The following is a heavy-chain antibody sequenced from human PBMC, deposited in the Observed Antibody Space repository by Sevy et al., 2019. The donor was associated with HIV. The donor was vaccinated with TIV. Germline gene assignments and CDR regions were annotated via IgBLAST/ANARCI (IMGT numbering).Heavy chain of an antibody. Sequence: ASVKVSCKASGGTFSSYGISWVRQAPGQGLEWMGGIIPILGTVNYAQKFQGRVTITADESTRTADMELSGLRSEDTAVYYCARGGGNGWYYFDYWGQATLVTVSS. CDR2: IIPILGTV. V-gene: IGHV1-69*13. CDR1: GGTFSSYG. J-gene: IGHJ4*02. D-gene: IGHD6-19*01. CDR3: ARGGGNGWYYFDY.